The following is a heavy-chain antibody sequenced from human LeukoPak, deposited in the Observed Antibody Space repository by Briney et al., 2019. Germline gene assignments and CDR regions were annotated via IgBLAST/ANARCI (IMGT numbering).Heavy chain of an antibody. D-gene: IGHD2-2*03. V-gene: IGHV3-7*01. J-gene: IGHJ6*02. CDR3: AKGTGRPGYCSSTSCYYYYYGMDV. CDR1: GFSLGSYW. Sequence: GGSLRLSCVGSGFSLGSYWMTWVRQAPGKGLEWVAKIKQDGREENYVDSVRGRFTISRDNAKNSLFLQMNSLRAEDTAVYYCAKGTGRPGYCSSTSCYYYYYGMDVWGQGTTVTVSS. CDR2: IKQDGREE.